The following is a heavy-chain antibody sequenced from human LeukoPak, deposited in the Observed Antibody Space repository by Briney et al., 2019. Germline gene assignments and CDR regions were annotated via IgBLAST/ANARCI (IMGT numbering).Heavy chain of an antibody. CDR2: ISTSSSYI. CDR3: ARGADGVSSNSRGWFDP. Sequence: GGSLRLSCAASGFTFRSYWMSWVRQAPGKGLEWVSSISTSSSYIYYADSVRGRFTISRDNAKNSLYLQMNSLRAEDTAVYSCARGADGVSSNSRGWFDPWGQGTLVTVSS. D-gene: IGHD2-15*01. V-gene: IGHV3-21*01. J-gene: IGHJ5*02. CDR1: GFTFRSYW.